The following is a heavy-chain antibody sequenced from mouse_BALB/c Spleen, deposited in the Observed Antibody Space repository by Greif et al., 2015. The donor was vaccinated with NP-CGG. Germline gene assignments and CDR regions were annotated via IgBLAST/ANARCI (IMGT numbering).Heavy chain of an antibody. V-gene: IGHV1-9*01. CDR1: GYTFSSYW. CDR2: ILPGSGST. Sequence: QVQLQQSGAELMKPGASVKISCKATGYTFSSYWIEWVKQRPGHGLEWIGEILPGSGSTNYNEKFKGKATFTADTSSNTAYMQLSSLTSEDSAVYYCARGDSSGSAWFAYWGQGTLVTVSA. D-gene: IGHD3-2*01. J-gene: IGHJ3*01. CDR3: ARGDSSGSAWFAY.